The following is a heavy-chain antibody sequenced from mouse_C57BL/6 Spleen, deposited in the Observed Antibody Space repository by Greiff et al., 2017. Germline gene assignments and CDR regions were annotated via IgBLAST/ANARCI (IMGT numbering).Heavy chain of an antibody. Sequence: EVMLVESGGGLVQPKGSLKLSCAASGFSFNTYAMNWVRQAPGKGLEWVARIRSKSNNYATYYADSVKDRFTISRDDSESMLYLQMNNLKTEDTAMYYCVRLYYYGSRGEDAMDYWGQGTSVTVSS. CDR1: GFSFNTYA. D-gene: IGHD1-1*01. V-gene: IGHV10-1*01. J-gene: IGHJ4*01. CDR2: IRSKSNNYAT. CDR3: VRLYYYGSRGEDAMDY.